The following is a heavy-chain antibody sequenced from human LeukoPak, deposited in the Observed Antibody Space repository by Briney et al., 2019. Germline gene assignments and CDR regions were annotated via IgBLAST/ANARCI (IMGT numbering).Heavy chain of an antibody. V-gene: IGHV4-59*01. CDR3: AKDIAAAGTGWYFDL. J-gene: IGHJ2*01. Sequence: SETLSLTCTVSGGSISSYYWSWIRQPPGKGLEWIGYIYYSGSTNYNPSLKSRVTISVDTSKNQFSLKLSSVTAADTAVYYCAKDIAAAGTGWYFDLWGRGTQVTVSS. D-gene: IGHD6-13*01. CDR2: IYYSGST. CDR1: GGSISSYY.